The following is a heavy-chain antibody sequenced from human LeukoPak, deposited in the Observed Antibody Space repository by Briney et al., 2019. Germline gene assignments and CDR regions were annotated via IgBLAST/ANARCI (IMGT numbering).Heavy chain of an antibody. D-gene: IGHD1-26*01. Sequence: ASVKVSRKASGYTFTGYYMHWVRQAPGQGLEWMGWINPNSGGTNYAQKFQGRVTMTRDTSISTAYMELSRLRSDDTAVYYCARSGSYWDGDFEFDYWGQGTLVTVSS. CDR2: INPNSGGT. CDR1: GYTFTGYY. CDR3: ARSGSYWDGDFEFDY. J-gene: IGHJ4*02. V-gene: IGHV1-2*02.